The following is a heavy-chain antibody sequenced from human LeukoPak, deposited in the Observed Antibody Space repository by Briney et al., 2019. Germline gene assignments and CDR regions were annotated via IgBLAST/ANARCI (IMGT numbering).Heavy chain of an antibody. CDR1: GYSFPNYW. D-gene: IGHD5-12*01. J-gene: IGHJ5*02. Sequence: PGESLKISCKGSGYSFPNYWIGLVRQMPGKGLGGIGIIYPGDSDTRYSPSFQGQVNISADKSISTAYLQWSSLKASDTAMYYCARQITSGYDTIWFDPWGQGTLVTVSS. CDR3: ARQITSGYDTIWFDP. V-gene: IGHV5-51*01. CDR2: IYPGDSDT.